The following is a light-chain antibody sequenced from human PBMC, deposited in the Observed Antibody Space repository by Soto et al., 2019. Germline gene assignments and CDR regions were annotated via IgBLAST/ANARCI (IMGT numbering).Light chain of an antibody. CDR2: DAS. Sequence: EIVLTQSPATLSLSPGERATLSCRAGQSISSYLAWYQQKPGQAPRLLIYDASSRATGIPARFSGSGSGTDFTLTIRSLEPDDFAVYYCQHGGAFGPGTKVDIK. CDR3: QHGGA. CDR1: QSISSY. V-gene: IGKV3-11*01. J-gene: IGKJ3*01.